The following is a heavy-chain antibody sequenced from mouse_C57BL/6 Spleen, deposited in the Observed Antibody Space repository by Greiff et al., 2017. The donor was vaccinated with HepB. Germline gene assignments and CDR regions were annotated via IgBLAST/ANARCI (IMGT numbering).Heavy chain of an antibody. CDR1: GFTFSSYA. CDR2: ISDGGSYT. J-gene: IGHJ3*01. V-gene: IGHV5-4*01. Sequence: EVKLMESGGGLVKPGGSLKLSCAASGFTFSSYAMSWVRQTPEKRLEWVATISDGGSYTYYPDNVQGRFTISRDNAKNNLYLQMSHLKSEDTAMYYCARDLPHYYGSSYVFAYWGQGTLVTVSA. D-gene: IGHD1-1*01. CDR3: ARDLPHYYGSSYVFAY.